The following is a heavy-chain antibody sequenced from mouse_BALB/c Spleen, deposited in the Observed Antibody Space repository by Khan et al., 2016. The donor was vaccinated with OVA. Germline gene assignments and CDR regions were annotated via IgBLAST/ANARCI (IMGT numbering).Heavy chain of an antibody. D-gene: IGHD3-3*01. J-gene: IGHJ3*01. CDR2: INYSGST. CDR3: ARGRAY. V-gene: IGHV3-2*02. Sequence: EVQLQESGPGLVKPSQSLSLTYTVTGYSVTSDYAWNWIRQFPGNKLEWMGYINYSGSTSYTPSLKSRISITRDTSKNQFFLQLSSVTTEDTATYYCARGRAYWGQGTLVTVSA. CDR1: GYSVTSDYA.